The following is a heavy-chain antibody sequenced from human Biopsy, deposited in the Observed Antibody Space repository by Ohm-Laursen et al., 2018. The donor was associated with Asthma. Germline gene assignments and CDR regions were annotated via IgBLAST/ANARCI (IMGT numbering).Heavy chain of an antibody. CDR2: IDQRGYT. V-gene: IGHV4-34*01. J-gene: IGHJ5*02. CDR1: GGYLTGHY. CDR3: ARAAITGIRGWFDP. D-gene: IGHD1-20*01. Sequence: TLSLTCTVYGGYLTGHYWNWIRQPPGKGLEGIGEIDQRGYTNYNPSLKSRVTISADTSKNQFHLNLSSVTAADTAVYFCARAAITGIRGWFDPWGQGTQVTVSS.